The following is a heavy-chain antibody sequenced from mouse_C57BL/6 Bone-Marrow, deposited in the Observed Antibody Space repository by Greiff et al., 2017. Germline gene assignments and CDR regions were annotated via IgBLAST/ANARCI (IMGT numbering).Heavy chain of an antibody. CDR3: ASVALDY. Sequence: VQLQQSGAELARPGASVKLSCKASGYTFTSYTMHWVKQRPGQGLEWIGYINPSSGYTKYNQKFKDKATLTADKSSSTADMQLSSLTSEDSAVYYCASVALDYWGQGTTLTVSS. CDR2: INPSSGYT. J-gene: IGHJ2*01. CDR1: GYTFTSYT. D-gene: IGHD1-1*01. V-gene: IGHV1-4*01.